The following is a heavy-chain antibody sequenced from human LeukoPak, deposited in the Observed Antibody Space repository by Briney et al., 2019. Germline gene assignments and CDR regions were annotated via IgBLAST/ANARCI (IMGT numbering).Heavy chain of an antibody. D-gene: IGHD5-18*01. J-gene: IGHJ4*02. V-gene: IGHV1-69*06. CDR3: ARESLGGYSYETPFDY. CDR2: IIPIFGTA. CDR1: GGTFSSYA. Sequence: ASVKVSCKASGGTFSSYAISWVRQAPGQGLEWMGGIIPIFGTANYAQKFQGRVTITADKSTSTAYMELSSLRSEDTAVYYCARESLGGYSYETPFDYWGQGTLVTVSS.